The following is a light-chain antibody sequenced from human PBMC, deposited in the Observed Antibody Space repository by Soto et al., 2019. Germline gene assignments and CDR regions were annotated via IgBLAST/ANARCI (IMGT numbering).Light chain of an antibody. V-gene: IGKV1-5*03. CDR1: QSVSSW. J-gene: IGKJ1*01. CDR3: QQYDVFST. CDR2: MAS. Sequence: IQISQSPSALSASVGGIVTITCRASQSVSSWVAWYQQKPGLAPQLLIYMASTLQSGVSSRFSGSGYGTVFTLTSSRLQPDDSATYYCQQYDVFSTFGQGTNVDI.